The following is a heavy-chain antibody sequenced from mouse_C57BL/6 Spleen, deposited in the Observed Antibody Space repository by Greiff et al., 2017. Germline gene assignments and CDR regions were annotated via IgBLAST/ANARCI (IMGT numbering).Heavy chain of an antibody. V-gene: IGHV1-15*01. CDR1: GYTFTDYE. Sequence: VQLQQSGAELVRPGASVTLPCSVSGYTFTDYELHWVKQTPVHGLECIGAIGPETGGSAYNHEYKGKAILTADKTSRTAYMELRSLTSEDSAVYYCTRSGVGGFAYWGQGTLVTVSA. J-gene: IGHJ3*01. CDR3: TRSGVGGFAY. D-gene: IGHD1-1*01. CDR2: IGPETGGS.